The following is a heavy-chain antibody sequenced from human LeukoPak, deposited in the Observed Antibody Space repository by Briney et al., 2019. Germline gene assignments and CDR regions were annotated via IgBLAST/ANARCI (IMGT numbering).Heavy chain of an antibody. CDR1: GYTFSSYG. CDR3: ARTPPGYLHSWRGYSYFDY. CDR2: ISTYNGNT. D-gene: IGHD3-3*02. V-gene: IGHV1-18*01. Sequence: ASAKVSCKASGYTFSSYGISWVRQAPGQGLEWMGWISTYNGNTNYAQKLQGGVIMTTDTSPSTAHMELRSMKSDDTGVYYCARTPPGYLHSWRGYSYFDYWGQGTQVTVSS. J-gene: IGHJ4*02.